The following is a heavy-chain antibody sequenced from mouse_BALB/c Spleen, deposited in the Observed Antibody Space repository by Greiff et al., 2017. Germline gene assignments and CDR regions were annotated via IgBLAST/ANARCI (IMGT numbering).Heavy chain of an antibody. CDR1: GDSITSGY. V-gene: IGHV3-8*02. J-gene: IGHJ4*01. D-gene: IGHD2-10*02. Sequence: EVQLQESGPSLVKPSQTLSLTCSVTGDSITSGYWNWIRKFPGNKLEYMGYISYSGSTYYNPSLKSRISITRDTSKNQYYLQLNSVTTEDTATYYCARYGYGNYDAMDYWGQGTSVTVSS. CDR3: ARYGYGNYDAMDY. CDR2: ISYSGST.